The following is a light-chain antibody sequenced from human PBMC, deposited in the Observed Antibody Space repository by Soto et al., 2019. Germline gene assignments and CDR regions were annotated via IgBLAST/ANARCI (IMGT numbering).Light chain of an antibody. CDR2: VAS. CDR3: QQYNNWLIT. J-gene: IGKJ5*01. CDR1: QSVSSN. Sequence: EIVMTQSPDTMSVSPGERATLSCMASQSVSSNLAWYQQKPGQAPRLLIYVASTRATGIPARFSDSWYGTDFTLTISSLHSEHFAVYYCQQYNNWLITFGQETRLQIQ. V-gene: IGKV3-15*01.